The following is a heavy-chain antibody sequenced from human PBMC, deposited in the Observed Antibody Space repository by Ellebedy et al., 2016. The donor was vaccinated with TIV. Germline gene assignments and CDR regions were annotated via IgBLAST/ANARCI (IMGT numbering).Heavy chain of an antibody. D-gene: IGHD1-26*01. CDR1: GFTFSSYA. Sequence: GGSLRLSXAASGFTFSSYAMSWVRQAPGKGLEWVSAISGSGGSTYYADSVKGRFTISRDNSKNTLYLQMNSLRAEDTDVYYCARQPHKTNQLRSRARQWEPGLYYFDYWGQGTLVTVSS. CDR2: ISGSGGST. CDR3: ARQPHKTNQLRSRARQWEPGLYYFDY. J-gene: IGHJ4*02. V-gene: IGHV3-23*01.